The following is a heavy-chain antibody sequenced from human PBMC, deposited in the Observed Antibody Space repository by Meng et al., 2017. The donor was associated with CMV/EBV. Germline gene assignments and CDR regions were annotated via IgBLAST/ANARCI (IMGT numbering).Heavy chain of an antibody. CDR3: ARDKTPQYNWFDP. Sequence: SVKVSCKASGGTFSSYPISWVRQAPGQGLEWMGRIIPILGIANYAQKFQGRVTITADKSTSTAYMELSSLRSEDTAVYYCARDKTPQYNWFDPWGQGTLVTVSS. CDR2: IIPILGIA. V-gene: IGHV1-69*04. J-gene: IGHJ5*02. D-gene: IGHD4-11*01. CDR1: GGTFSSYP.